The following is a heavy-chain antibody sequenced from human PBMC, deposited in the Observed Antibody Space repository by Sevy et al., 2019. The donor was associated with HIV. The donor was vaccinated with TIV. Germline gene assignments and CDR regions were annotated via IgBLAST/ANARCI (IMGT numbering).Heavy chain of an antibody. Sequence: GGSLRLSCAASGFTFSSYKMIWVRQAPGKGLEWVSSISSSSTYISYADSMKGRFTISRDNAQNSLFLQMISLRAEDTVEYYCASLYNGFDYWGQGTLVTVSS. J-gene: IGHJ4*02. CDR2: ISSSSTYI. CDR3: ASLYNGFDY. V-gene: IGHV3-21*01. CDR1: GFTFSSYK. D-gene: IGHD1-20*01.